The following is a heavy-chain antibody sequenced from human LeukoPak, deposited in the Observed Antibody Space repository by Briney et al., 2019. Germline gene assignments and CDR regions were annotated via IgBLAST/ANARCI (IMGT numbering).Heavy chain of an antibody. CDR2: IIPIFGTA. J-gene: IGHJ3*02. CDR1: GGTFSSYA. V-gene: IGHV1-69*01. Sequence: SVKVSCKASGGTFSSYAISWVRQAPGQGLEWMGGIIPIFGTANYAQKFQGRVTITAGESTSTAYMELSSLRSEDTAVYYCARDRGYSESDAFDIWGRGTMVTVSS. D-gene: IGHD5-18*01. CDR3: ARDRGYSESDAFDI.